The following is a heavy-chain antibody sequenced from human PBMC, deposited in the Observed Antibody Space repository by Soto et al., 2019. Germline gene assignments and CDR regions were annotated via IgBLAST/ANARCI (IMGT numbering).Heavy chain of an antibody. D-gene: IGHD1-26*01. J-gene: IGHJ4*02. CDR1: GNTFTYRY. CDR3: AGGGAGSGPFTWELPDH. CDR2: ITPFGGDV. Sequence: QMQLVQSGAEVKKTGSTVTVSCKALGNTFTYRYLHWVRQAPGQALEWMGWITPFGGDVHYPQKFPERVTITRDRSINTAYMRMSSLRSEDTAMYYCAGGGAGSGPFTWELPDHWGQGTLVTVSS. V-gene: IGHV1-45*02.